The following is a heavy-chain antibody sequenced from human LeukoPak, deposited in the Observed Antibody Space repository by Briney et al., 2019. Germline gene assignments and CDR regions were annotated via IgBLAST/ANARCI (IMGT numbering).Heavy chain of an antibody. CDR1: GYTFTSYY. V-gene: IGHV1-46*01. D-gene: IGHD3-22*01. J-gene: IGHJ4*02. Sequence: ASVKVSFKASGYTFTSYYMHWVRQAPGQGLEWMGIINPSGGSTSYAQKSQGRVTMTRDTSTSTVYMELSSLRSEDTAVYYCARDQVGSGYFDYWGQGTLVTVSS. CDR3: ARDQVGSGYFDY. CDR2: INPSGGST.